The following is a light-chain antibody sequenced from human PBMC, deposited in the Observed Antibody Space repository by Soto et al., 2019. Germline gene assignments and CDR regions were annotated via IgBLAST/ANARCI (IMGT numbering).Light chain of an antibody. CDR2: WAS. CDR1: RTVLYS. CDR3: QQYYNSPPT. V-gene: IGKV4-1*01. Sequence: DIVMTQSPDSLAVSLVAGATINFNSSRTVLYSLAWYQQKPGQPPKLLIYWASTRESGVPDRFSGSGSGTDFTLTISSLHAEDVAVYYCQQYYNSPPTFGQGTKVDIK. J-gene: IGKJ1*01.